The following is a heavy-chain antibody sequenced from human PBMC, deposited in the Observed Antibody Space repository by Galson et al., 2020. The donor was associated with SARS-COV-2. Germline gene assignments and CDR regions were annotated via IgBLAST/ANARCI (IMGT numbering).Heavy chain of an antibody. V-gene: IGHV3-33*06. CDR2: IWYDGSNK. CDR3: VKDHSGSHYRHDY. CDR1: GFTFSTYG. J-gene: IGHJ4*02. D-gene: IGHD1-26*01. Sequence: TGGSLRLSCEASGFTFSTYGMDWVRQAPGKGLEWVAVIWYDGSNKYYADSVKGRFTISRDNSKNTLYLQMNTLRVEDTAIYYCVKDHSGSHYRHDYWGQGTLVTVSS.